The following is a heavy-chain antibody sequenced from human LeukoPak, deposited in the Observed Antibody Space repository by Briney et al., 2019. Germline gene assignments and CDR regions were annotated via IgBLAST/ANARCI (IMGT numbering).Heavy chain of an antibody. CDR2: INHSGST. CDR3: ARGEGEGYYDSSGYYYFDY. D-gene: IGHD3-22*01. J-gene: IGHJ4*02. Sequence: PSETLSLTCAVYGGSFSGYYWSWIRQPPGKGLEWIGEINHSGSTNYNPSLKSRVTISVDTSKNQFPLKLSSVTAADTAVYYCARGEGEGYYDSSGYYYFDYWGQGTLVTASS. CDR1: GGSFSGYY. V-gene: IGHV4-34*01.